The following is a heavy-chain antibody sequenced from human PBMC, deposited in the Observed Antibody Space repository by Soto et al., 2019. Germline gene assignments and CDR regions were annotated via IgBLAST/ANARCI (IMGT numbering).Heavy chain of an antibody. J-gene: IGHJ6*03. CDR3: ARRIRGLEWLHYYYYYMDV. V-gene: IGHV4-4*02. CDR2: IYHSGST. Sequence: SETLSLTCAVSSGSISSSNWWSWVRQPPGKGLEWIGEIYHSGSTNYNPSLKSRVTISVDKSKNQFSLKLSSVTAADTAVYYCARRIRGLEWLHYYYYYMDVWGKGTTVTVSS. CDR1: SGSISSSNW. D-gene: IGHD3-3*01.